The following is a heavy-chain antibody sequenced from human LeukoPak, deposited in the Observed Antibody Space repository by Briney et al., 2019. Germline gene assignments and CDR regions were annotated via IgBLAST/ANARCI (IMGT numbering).Heavy chain of an antibody. V-gene: IGHV1-69*04. CDR1: GGTFSSYA. Sequence: SVKVSCKASGGTFSSYAISWVRQAPGQGLEWMGRIIPILGIANYAQKFQGRVTITADKSTSTAYMELSSLRSEDTAVYYCATGLHYGYFDYWGQGTLVTVSS. CDR3: ATGLHYGYFDY. J-gene: IGHJ4*02. D-gene: IGHD3-10*01. CDR2: IIPILGIA.